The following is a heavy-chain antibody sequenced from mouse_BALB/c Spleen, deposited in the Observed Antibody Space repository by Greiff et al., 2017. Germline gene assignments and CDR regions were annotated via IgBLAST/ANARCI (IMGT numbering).Heavy chain of an antibody. D-gene: IGHD2-3*01. CDR3: ARSGDGYFYFDY. J-gene: IGHJ2*01. CDR2: ISYSGST. V-gene: IGHV3-2*02. Sequence: VQLQQSGPGLVKPSQSLSLTCTVTGYSITSDYAWNWIRQFPGNKLEWMGYISYSGSTSYNPSLKSRISITRDTSKNQFFLQLNSVTTEDTATYYCARSGDGYFYFDYWGQGTTLTVSS. CDR1: GYSITSDYA.